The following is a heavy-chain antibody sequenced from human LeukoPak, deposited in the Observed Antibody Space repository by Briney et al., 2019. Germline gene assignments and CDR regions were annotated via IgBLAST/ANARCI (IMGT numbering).Heavy chain of an antibody. J-gene: IGHJ4*02. CDR1: GFTFSSYS. Sequence: GGSLRLSCAASGFTFSSYSMNWVRQAPGKGLEWVSYISSSSSTIYYADSVKGRFTISRDNAKNSLYLQMNSLRAEDTAVYYCAHLGYYYGSGSYYKQPDYWGQGTLVTVSS. CDR2: ISSSSSTI. V-gene: IGHV3-48*01. D-gene: IGHD3-10*01. CDR3: AHLGYYYGSGSYYKQPDY.